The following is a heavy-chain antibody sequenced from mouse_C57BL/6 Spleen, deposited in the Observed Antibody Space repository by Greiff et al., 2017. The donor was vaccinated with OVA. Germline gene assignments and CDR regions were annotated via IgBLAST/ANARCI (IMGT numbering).Heavy chain of an antibody. CDR1: GYTFTSYW. CDR3: ARGVGGAYYAMDD. J-gene: IGHJ4*01. CDR2: IHPNSGST. Sequence: QVQLQQPGAELVKSGASVKLSCKASGYTFTSYWMHWVKQRPGPGLEWIGMIHPNSGSTNYNEKSKSKAPLIVDKSSSTAYMQLSGLTAEDSAVYYCARGVGGAYYAMDDWGQGTSVTVSS. V-gene: IGHV1-64*01.